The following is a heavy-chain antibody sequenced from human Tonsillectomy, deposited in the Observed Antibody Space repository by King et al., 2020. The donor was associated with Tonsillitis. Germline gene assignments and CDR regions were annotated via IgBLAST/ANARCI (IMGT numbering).Heavy chain of an antibody. Sequence: VQLQESGPGLVKPSETLSLTCAVSGASVSGHYWSCLRQPPGKGLEGIGSSYYSETANSNPSLKSRVTISVDTSKNQFSLKVTSVTAADTAVYYCARSDYEYVWGSSWGQGTLVTVSS. D-gene: IGHD3-16*01. CDR1: GASVSGHY. V-gene: IGHV4-59*02. CDR2: SYYSETA. J-gene: IGHJ4*02. CDR3: ARSDYEYVWGSS.